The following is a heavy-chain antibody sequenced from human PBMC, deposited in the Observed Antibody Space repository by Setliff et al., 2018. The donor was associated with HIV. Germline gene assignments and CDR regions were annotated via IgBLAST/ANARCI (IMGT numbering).Heavy chain of an antibody. CDR1: GFTFSRYE. Sequence: RLSCAASGFTFSRYEMNWVRQAPGKGLEWVSYISSSGGTIYYADSVKGRFTISRDNAKNSLYLQMNSLRAEDTAVYYGARDSSSWYEFYFDCWGQGTLVTVSS. V-gene: IGHV3-48*03. CDR3: ARDSSSWYEFYFDC. J-gene: IGHJ4*02. CDR2: ISSSGGTI. D-gene: IGHD6-13*01.